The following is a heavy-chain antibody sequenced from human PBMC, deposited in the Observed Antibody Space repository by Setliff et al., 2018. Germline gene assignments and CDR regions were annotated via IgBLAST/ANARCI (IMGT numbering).Heavy chain of an antibody. D-gene: IGHD3-16*01. CDR2: INHSGST. CDR1: GGSFSGYY. Sequence: SETLSLTCAVYGGSFSGYYLSWIRQPPGKGLEWIGEINHSGSTNYNPSLKSRVTISVDTSKNQFSLRLNSATAADTAVYYCARLRGAFDYWGQGTLVTVSS. CDR3: ARLRGAFDY. V-gene: IGHV4-34*01. J-gene: IGHJ4*02.